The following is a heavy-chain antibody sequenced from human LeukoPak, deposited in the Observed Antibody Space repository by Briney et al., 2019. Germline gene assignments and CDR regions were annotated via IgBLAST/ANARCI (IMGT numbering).Heavy chain of an antibody. Sequence: GGSLRLSCAASGFTFSSYGMHWVRQAPGKGLEWVAFIRYDGSNKYYADSVKGRFTISRDNSKSTLYLQMNSLRAEDTAVYYCAKDMAATLDYWGQGTLVTVSS. CDR1: GFTFSSYG. J-gene: IGHJ4*02. V-gene: IGHV3-30*02. CDR3: AKDMAATLDY. D-gene: IGHD6-25*01. CDR2: IRYDGSNK.